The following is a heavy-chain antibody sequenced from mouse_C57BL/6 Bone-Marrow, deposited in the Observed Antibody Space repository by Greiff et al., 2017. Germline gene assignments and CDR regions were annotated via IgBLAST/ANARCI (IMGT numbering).Heavy chain of an antibody. D-gene: IGHD1-1*01. V-gene: IGHV1-43*01. CDR2: INPSTGGT. J-gene: IGHJ3*01. CDR3: ARMGLLRSWFAY. CDR1: GYSFTGYY. Sequence: VQLQQSGPELVKPGASVKISYKASGYSFTGYYMHWVKQSSEKSLEWIGEINPSTGGTSYNQKFKGKATLTVDKSSSTAYMQLKSLTSEDSAVYYCARMGLLRSWFAYWGQGTLVTVSA.